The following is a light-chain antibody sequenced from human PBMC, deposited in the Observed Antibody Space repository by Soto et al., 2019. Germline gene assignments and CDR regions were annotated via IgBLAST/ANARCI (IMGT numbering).Light chain of an antibody. J-gene: IGLJ2*01. CDR3: SSYTSSSPGMV. CDR1: SSDVGGYNY. V-gene: IGLV2-14*01. CDR2: DVS. Sequence: QSALTQPASVSGSPGQSITISCTGTSSDVGGYNYVSWYQQHPGKAPKLMIYDVSNRPSGVSNRFSGSKSGNTASLTISGLQAEDEAGYYCSSYTSSSPGMVFGGGTKVTVL.